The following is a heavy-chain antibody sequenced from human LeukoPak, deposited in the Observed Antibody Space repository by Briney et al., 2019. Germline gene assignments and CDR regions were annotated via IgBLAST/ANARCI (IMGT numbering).Heavy chain of an antibody. CDR1: GYTFTSYG. Sequence: ASVKVSCKASGYTFTSYGITWVRQAPGQGLEWMGWISAYNGNTNYAQKLQGRVTMTTDTSTSTAYMELRSLRSDDTAVYYCARDGAAGWFGELLSWFDPWGQGTLVTVSS. CDR3: ARDGAAGWFGELLSWFDP. J-gene: IGHJ5*02. D-gene: IGHD3-10*01. CDR2: ISAYNGNT. V-gene: IGHV1-18*01.